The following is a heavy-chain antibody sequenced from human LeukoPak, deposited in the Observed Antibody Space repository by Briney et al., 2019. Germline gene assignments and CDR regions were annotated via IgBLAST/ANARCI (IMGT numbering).Heavy chain of an antibody. CDR3: ARDKGVVGYDFWSGYPAGFDY. Sequence: GGSLRLSCAASGFTVSSNYMSWVRQAPGKGLEWVSVIYSGGSTYYADSVKGRFTISRDNSKNTLYLQMNSLRAEDTAVYYCARDKGVVGYDFWSGYPAGFDYWGQGTLVTVSS. CDR1: GFTVSSNY. V-gene: IGHV3-66*02. J-gene: IGHJ4*02. CDR2: IYSGGST. D-gene: IGHD3-3*01.